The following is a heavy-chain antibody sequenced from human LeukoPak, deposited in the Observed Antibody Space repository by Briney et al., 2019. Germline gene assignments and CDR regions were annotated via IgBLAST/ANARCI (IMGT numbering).Heavy chain of an antibody. J-gene: IGHJ4*02. D-gene: IGHD3-22*01. CDR1: GFTFSSYA. V-gene: IGHV3-23*01. Sequence: GGSLRLSCAASGFTFSSYAMSWVRQAPGKGLEWVSAISGSGGSTYYADSVKGRFTISRDNSKNTLYLQMNSLRAEDTAVYYCAKDSTPYYYDSSGSFGYWGQGTLVTVSS. CDR3: AKDSTPYYYDSSGSFGY. CDR2: ISGSGGST.